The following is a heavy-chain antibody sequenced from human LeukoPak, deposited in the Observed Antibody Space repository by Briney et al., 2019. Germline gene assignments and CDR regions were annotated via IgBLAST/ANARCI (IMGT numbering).Heavy chain of an antibody. V-gene: IGHV3-23*01. CDR3: AKGEPLAYCGGDCYS. CDR2: ISGSGGST. CDR1: GFTFNNYA. Sequence: PGGSLRLSCAASGFTFNNYAMSWVRQAPGKGLEWVSGISGSGGSTYYADSVKGQFIISRDNSKHTVYLQMSSLRAEDTAVYYCAKGEPLAYCGGDCYSWGQGTLVTVSS. D-gene: IGHD2-21*02. J-gene: IGHJ4*02.